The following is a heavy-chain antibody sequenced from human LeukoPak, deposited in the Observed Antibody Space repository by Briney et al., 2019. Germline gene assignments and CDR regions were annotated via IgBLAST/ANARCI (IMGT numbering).Heavy chain of an antibody. D-gene: IGHD5-18*01. V-gene: IGHV4-34*01. CDR2: INHSGST. J-gene: IGHJ6*02. Sequence: SETLSLTCAVYGVSFSGYYWSWIRQPPGKGLEWIGEINHSGSTNYNPSLKSRVTISVDTSKNQFSLKLSSVTAADTAVYYCAGETAMASYYYYYGMDVWGQGTTVTVSS. CDR1: GVSFSGYY. CDR3: AGETAMASYYYYYGMDV.